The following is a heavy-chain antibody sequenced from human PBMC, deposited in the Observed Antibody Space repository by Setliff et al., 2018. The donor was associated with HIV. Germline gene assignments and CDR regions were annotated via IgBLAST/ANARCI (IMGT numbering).Heavy chain of an antibody. D-gene: IGHD3-16*01. CDR1: GGTFSSYA. CDR3: ATWGIAPPMDV. Sequence: SVKVSCKASGGTFSSYAISWVRQAPGQGLEWMGGIIPIFGTANYAQKFQGRVRITADESTSTAYMELSSLRFEDTALYYCATWGIAPPMDVWAEGPRSPSP. V-gene: IGHV1-69*13. CDR2: IIPIFGTA. J-gene: IGHJ6*03.